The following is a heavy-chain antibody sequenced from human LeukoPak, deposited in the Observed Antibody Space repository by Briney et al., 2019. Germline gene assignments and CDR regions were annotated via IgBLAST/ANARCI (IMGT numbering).Heavy chain of an antibody. CDR2: IYYSGST. CDR3: VRVKYDSSGYPQAFDY. Sequence: SETLSLTCTVSGGSISSYYWSWIRQPPGKGLEWIGYIYYSGSTNYNPSLKSRVTISVDTSKNQFSLKLSSVTAADTAVYYCVRVKYDSSGYPQAFDYWGQGTLVTVSS. CDR1: GGSISSYY. D-gene: IGHD3-22*01. J-gene: IGHJ4*02. V-gene: IGHV4-59*12.